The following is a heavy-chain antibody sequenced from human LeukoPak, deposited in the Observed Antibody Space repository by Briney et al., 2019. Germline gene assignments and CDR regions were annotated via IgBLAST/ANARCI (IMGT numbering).Heavy chain of an antibody. Sequence: GGSLRLSCAASGSTFSIYAMTWVRKAPGKGLEWVSDISSSGGRTDHADSVKGRFTISRDNSKNTLYLHMNSLRAEDTAVYYCAKSGAEVGTSYFDYWGQGTLVTVSS. CDR1: GSTFSIYA. CDR2: ISSSGGRT. J-gene: IGHJ4*02. CDR3: AKSGAEVGTSYFDY. D-gene: IGHD1-26*01. V-gene: IGHV3-23*01.